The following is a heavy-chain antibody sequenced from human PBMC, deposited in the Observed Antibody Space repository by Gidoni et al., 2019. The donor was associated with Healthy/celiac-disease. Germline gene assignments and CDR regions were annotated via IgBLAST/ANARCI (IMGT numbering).Heavy chain of an antibody. CDR1: GYTLTELS. D-gene: IGHD1-26*01. CDR2: FDHEEGET. Sequence: QVQLVQSGAEVTKPGASVKVSCKVSGYTLTELSMHWVRQAPGKGLEWMGGFDHEEGETIYAQKFQGRVTMTEDKSTDTAYMELSSLRSEDTAVYYCATGPYSGSSTLDYWGQGTLVTVSS. CDR3: ATGPYSGSSTLDY. J-gene: IGHJ4*02. V-gene: IGHV1-24*01.